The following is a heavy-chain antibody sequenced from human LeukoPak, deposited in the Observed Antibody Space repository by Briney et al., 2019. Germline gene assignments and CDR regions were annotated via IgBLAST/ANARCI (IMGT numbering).Heavy chain of an antibody. J-gene: IGHJ4*02. Sequence: GGSLRLSCAASGFPFSSYSMTWVRQAPGKGLEWVANIKPDGTTKFYVDSVKGRFTISRDNALNSLYLQMNSLRAEDTAFYYCARSIPYGTTWYGRSDYWGQGTLVTVSS. CDR3: ARSIPYGTTWYGRSDY. CDR2: IKPDGTTK. D-gene: IGHD6-13*01. CDR1: GFPFSSYS. V-gene: IGHV3-7*03.